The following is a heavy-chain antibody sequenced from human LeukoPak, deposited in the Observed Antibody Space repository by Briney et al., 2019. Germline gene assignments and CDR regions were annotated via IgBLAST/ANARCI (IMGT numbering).Heavy chain of an antibody. CDR3: ARDGGGYSYGYYYYGMDV. J-gene: IGHJ6*02. D-gene: IGHD5-18*01. CDR1: GGSISSYY. V-gene: IGHV4-4*07. CDR2: IYTSGST. Sequence: SETLSLTCTVSGGSISSYYWSWIRQPAGKGLEWIVRIYTSGSTNYNPSLKSRVTMSVDTSKNQFSLKLSSVTAADTAVYYCARDGGGYSYGYYYYGMDVWGQGTTVTVSS.